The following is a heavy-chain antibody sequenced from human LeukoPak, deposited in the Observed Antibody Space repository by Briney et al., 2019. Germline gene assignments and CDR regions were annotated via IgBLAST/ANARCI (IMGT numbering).Heavy chain of an antibody. J-gene: IGHJ4*02. D-gene: IGHD3-16*01. CDR2: ITSDGTDT. V-gene: IGHV3-74*01. CDR3: ARDRFHYYV. CDR1: GFTLSSCW. Sequence: QPGGSLRLSCEASGFTLSSCWMHWVRHSPGEGLVWVSRITSDGTDTKYADSVKGRFTISRDTAKNTLYLEMNSLRVEDMALYYCARDRFHYYVWGQGNLGTVSS.